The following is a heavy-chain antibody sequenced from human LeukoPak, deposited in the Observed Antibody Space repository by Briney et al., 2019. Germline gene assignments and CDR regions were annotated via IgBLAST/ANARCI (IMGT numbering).Heavy chain of an antibody. V-gene: IGHV4-38-2*02. J-gene: IGHJ3*02. CDR3: ARGLVVPAAMLIRAFDI. CDR1: GYSISSGYY. D-gene: IGHD2-2*01. Sequence: PSETLSLTCTVSGYSISSGYYWGWIRQPPGKGLEWIGSIYHSGSTYYNPSLKSRVTISVDTSKNQFSLKLSSVTAADTAVYYCARGLVVPAAMLIRAFDIWGQGTMVTVSS. CDR2: IYHSGST.